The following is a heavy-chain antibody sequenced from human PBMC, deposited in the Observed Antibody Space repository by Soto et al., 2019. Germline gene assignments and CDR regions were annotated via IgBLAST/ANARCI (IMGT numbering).Heavy chain of an antibody. D-gene: IGHD2-15*01. CDR1: GYTFTSFD. V-gene: IGHV1-8*01. Sequence: QVQLAQSGAEVKKPGASVKVSCKASGYTFTSFDIYWVQQATGQGLEWMGWMNPNSGNTGYAQKFQGRVTMTRNTSIRTAYMELSSLRSDDTGVYYCARGWSGSYQNYDYWGQGTLVTVSS. CDR3: ARGWSGSYQNYDY. CDR2: MNPNSGNT. J-gene: IGHJ4*02.